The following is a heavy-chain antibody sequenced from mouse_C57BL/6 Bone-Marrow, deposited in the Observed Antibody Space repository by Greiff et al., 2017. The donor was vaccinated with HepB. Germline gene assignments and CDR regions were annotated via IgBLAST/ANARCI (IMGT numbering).Heavy chain of an antibody. J-gene: IGHJ2*01. CDR3: TTDLFDY. CDR1: GFNIKDDY. V-gene: IGHV14-4*01. CDR2: IDPENGDT. Sequence: VQLQQSGAELVRPGASVKLSCTASGFNIKDDYMHWVKQRPEQGLEWIGRIDPENGDTEYASKFQGKATITADTSSNTAYLQLSSLTSEDTAVYYCTTDLFDYWGQGTTLTVSS.